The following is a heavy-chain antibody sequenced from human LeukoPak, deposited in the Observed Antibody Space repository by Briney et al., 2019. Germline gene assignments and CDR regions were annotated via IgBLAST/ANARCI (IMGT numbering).Heavy chain of an antibody. CDR2: INHSGST. V-gene: IGHV4-34*01. D-gene: IGHD2-15*01. Sequence: PSETLSLTCAVYGGSFSGYYWSWIRQPPGKGLEWIGEINHSGSTNYNPSLKSRVTISVDTSKNQFSLKLSSVTAADTAVYYCASAVVVAAATWFDYWGQGTLVTVSS. CDR3: ASAVVVAAATWFDY. CDR1: GGSFSGYY. J-gene: IGHJ4*02.